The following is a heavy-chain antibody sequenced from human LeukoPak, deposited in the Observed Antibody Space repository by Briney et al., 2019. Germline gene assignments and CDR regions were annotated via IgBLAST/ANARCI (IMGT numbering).Heavy chain of an antibody. CDR3: AREGSGWDKIDY. Sequence: GGSLRLSCAASGFIVSGDFMSWVRQAPGKGLEWVSVIYSDGSTYYADSVKGRFTISRDNAKNSLYLQMNSLRAEDTAVYYCAREGSGWDKIDYWGQGTLVTVSS. CDR1: GFIVSGDF. V-gene: IGHV3-66*01. J-gene: IGHJ4*02. CDR2: IYSDGST. D-gene: IGHD6-19*01.